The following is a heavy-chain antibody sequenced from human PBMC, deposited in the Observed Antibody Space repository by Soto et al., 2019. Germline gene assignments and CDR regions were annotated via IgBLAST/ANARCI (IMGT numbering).Heavy chain of an antibody. D-gene: IGHD6-19*01. V-gene: IGHV4-34*01. CDR1: GGSFSGHS. Sequence: SETLSLTCAVYGGSFSGHSWTWIRQSPGKGLEWIGEINHSGGTNYNPSLKSRVTISVDTSKNQFSLKLSSVTAADTAVYYCARGRGIAVAGTGLDYWGQGTLVTVSS. J-gene: IGHJ4*02. CDR3: ARGRGIAVAGTGLDY. CDR2: INHSGGT.